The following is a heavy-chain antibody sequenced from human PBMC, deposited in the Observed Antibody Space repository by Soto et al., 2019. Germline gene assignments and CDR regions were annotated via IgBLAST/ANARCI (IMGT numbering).Heavy chain of an antibody. V-gene: IGHV1-69*02. CDR1: GGTFSSYT. D-gene: IGHD5-12*01. CDR3: ARYRGDGYERV. J-gene: IGHJ4*02. CDR2: IIPILGIA. Sequence: QVQLVQSGAEVKKPGSSVKVSCKASGGTFSSYTISWVRQAPGQGLEWMGRIIPILGIANYAQKFQGRVTITAAKFTSTAYMGLGSLRYEATAVYYCARYRGDGYERVWGQGTLVTVSS.